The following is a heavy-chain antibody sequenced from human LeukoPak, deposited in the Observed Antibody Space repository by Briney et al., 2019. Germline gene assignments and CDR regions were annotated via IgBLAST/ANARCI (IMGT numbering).Heavy chain of an antibody. Sequence: GGSLRLSCAASGFTVSSSYMTWVRQAPGKGLEWVSDILDDGRIYYADSVKGRFTISRDHSQNKVNLQMDNLRAEDAAIYYCGSYRRAYDVWGQGTVVTVAS. CDR1: GFTVSSSY. D-gene: IGHD1-26*01. J-gene: IGHJ3*01. CDR2: ILDDGRI. V-gene: IGHV3-53*01. CDR3: GSYRRAYDV.